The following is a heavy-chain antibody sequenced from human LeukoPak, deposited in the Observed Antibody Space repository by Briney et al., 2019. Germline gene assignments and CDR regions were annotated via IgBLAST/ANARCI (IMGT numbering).Heavy chain of an antibody. CDR3: ARVFPDILIGLDFDY. D-gene: IGHD3-9*01. J-gene: IGHJ4*02. V-gene: IGHV3-7*01. CDR1: GFTFSSYW. CDR2: IKQDGSEK. Sequence: PGGSLRLSCAASGFTFSSYWMSWVRQAPGKGLEWVAYIKQDGSEKYYVDSVKGRFTISRDNAKNSLYLQMNSLRAEDTAVYYCARVFPDILIGLDFDYRGQGTLVTVSS.